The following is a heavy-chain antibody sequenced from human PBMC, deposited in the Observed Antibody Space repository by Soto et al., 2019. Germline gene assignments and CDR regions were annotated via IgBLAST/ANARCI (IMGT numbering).Heavy chain of an antibody. CDR2: IYYSGST. CDR1: GGSISSGGYY. J-gene: IGHJ6*02. V-gene: IGHV4-31*03. CDR3: ARQKVTTAFYYYGMDV. D-gene: IGHD4-17*01. Sequence: PSETLSLTCTVSGGSISSGGYYWSWIRQHPGKGLEWIGYIYYSGSTYYNPSLKNRVTISVDTSKNQFSLKLSSVTAADTAVYYCARQKVTTAFYYYGMDVWGQGTTVTVSS.